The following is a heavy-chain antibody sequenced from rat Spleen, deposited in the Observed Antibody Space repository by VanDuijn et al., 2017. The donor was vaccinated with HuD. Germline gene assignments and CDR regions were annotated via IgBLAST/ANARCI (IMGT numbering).Heavy chain of an antibody. CDR1: GFTFNNYW. CDR2: ITNTGGST. V-gene: IGHV5-31*01. D-gene: IGHD1-6*01. Sequence: EVQLVESGGGLVQPGRSLKLSCVASGFTFNNYWMTWIRQAPGKGLEWVASITNTGGSTYYPDSVKGRFTISRDNAKSTLYLQMNSLRSEDTATYYCTSASYSGALMYTTDYWGQGVMVTVSS. CDR3: TSASYSGALMYTTDY. J-gene: IGHJ2*01.